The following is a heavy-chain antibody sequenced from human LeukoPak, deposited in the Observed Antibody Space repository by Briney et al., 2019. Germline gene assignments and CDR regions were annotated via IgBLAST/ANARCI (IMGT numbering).Heavy chain of an antibody. V-gene: IGHV4-39*01. CDR1: GGSISSSNHY. CDR3: ARAMYYHDSSGYFDY. CDR2: IYYSRST. J-gene: IGHJ4*02. Sequence: SGTLSLTCTVSGGSISSSNHYWGCIRQPPGMGLEWIGSIYYSRSTYYNPSLKSRVTISVDASKDRFSLKLSSVTAADTAVYYCARAMYYHDSSGYFDYWGQGTLVTVSS. D-gene: IGHD3-22*01.